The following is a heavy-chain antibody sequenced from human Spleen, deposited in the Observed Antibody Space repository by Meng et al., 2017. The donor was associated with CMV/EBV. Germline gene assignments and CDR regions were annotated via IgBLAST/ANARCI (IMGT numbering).Heavy chain of an antibody. Sequence: SGFSLSTSAVGVGWIRQPPGKALEWLALIYWNDDKRYSPSLKNSLTITKDTSKNQVVLTMTNMDPVDTATYYCAHAPAGELLFHWFDPWGQGTLVTVSS. D-gene: IGHD3-10*01. J-gene: IGHJ5*02. CDR3: AHAPAGELLFHWFDP. CDR1: GFSLSTSAVG. V-gene: IGHV2-5*01. CDR2: IYWNDDK.